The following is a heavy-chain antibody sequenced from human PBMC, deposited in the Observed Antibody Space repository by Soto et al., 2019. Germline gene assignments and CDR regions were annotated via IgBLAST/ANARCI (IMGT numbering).Heavy chain of an antibody. CDR1: GYTFTSDY. V-gene: IGHV1-46*01. CDR3: ASPAEIYCSGGSCYSADYYGMDV. CDR2: INPSGGST. D-gene: IGHD2-15*01. J-gene: IGHJ6*02. Sequence: ASVKVSCKASGYTFTSDYMHWVRQAPGQGLEWMGIINPSGGSTSYAQKFQGRVTMTRDTSTSTVYMELSSLRSEDTAVYYCASPAEIYCSGGSCYSADYYGMDVWGQGTTVTVSS.